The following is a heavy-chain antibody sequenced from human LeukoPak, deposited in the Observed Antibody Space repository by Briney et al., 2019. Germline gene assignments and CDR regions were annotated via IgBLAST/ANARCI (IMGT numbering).Heavy chain of an antibody. CDR3: ASRNYDFWSAPRGYYYYYMDV. CDR2: IIPIFGTA. V-gene: IGHV1-69*05. J-gene: IGHJ6*03. CDR1: GGTFSSYA. D-gene: IGHD3-3*01. Sequence: SVKVSCKASGGTFSSYAISWVRQAPGQGLEWMGRIIPIFGTANYAQKFQSRVTITTDESTSTAYMELSSLRSEDTAVYYCASRNYDFWSAPRGYYYYYMDVWGKGTTVTVSS.